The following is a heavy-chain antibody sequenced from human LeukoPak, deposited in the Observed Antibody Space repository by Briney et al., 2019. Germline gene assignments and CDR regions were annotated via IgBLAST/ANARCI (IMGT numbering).Heavy chain of an antibody. J-gene: IGHJ6*02. D-gene: IGHD3-16*02. CDR2: IYYSGST. Sequence: SETLSLTCTVSGGSISSGGYYWSWIRQHPGKGLEWIGYIYYSGSTYYNPSLKSRVTISVDTSKNQFSLKLSSVTAADTAVYYCARGRIVLYYYYGMDVWGQGTTVTVSS. V-gene: IGHV4-31*03. CDR3: ARGRIVLYYYYGMDV. CDR1: GGSISSGGYY.